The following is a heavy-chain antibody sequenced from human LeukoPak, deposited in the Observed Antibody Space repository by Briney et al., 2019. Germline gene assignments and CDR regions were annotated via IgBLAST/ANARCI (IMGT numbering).Heavy chain of an antibody. CDR3: ARAAPKWFGDNGGGLFDP. CDR2: IYYSGST. Sequence: SETLSPTCTVSGGSISSSSYYWGWIRQPPGKGLEWIGSIYYSGSTYYNPSLKSRVTISVDTSKNQFSLKLSSVTAADTAVYYCARAAPKWFGDNGGGLFDPWGQGTLVTVSS. J-gene: IGHJ5*02. CDR1: GGSISSSSYY. D-gene: IGHD3-10*01. V-gene: IGHV4-39*07.